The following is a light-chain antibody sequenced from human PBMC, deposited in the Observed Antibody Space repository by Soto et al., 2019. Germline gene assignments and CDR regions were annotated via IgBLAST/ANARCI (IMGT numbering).Light chain of an antibody. V-gene: IGKV3-20*01. CDR2: DAS. CDR3: QQYGSSPPIT. CDR1: QSVSNSY. Sequence: EIVLTQSPGTLSLSPGERATLSCRASQSVSNSYLTWYQQKPGQAPRLLIYDASSRATGIPDRFSGSGSGTDFTLTISRLEPEDFAVYYCQQYGSSPPITFGQGKRLEIK. J-gene: IGKJ5*01.